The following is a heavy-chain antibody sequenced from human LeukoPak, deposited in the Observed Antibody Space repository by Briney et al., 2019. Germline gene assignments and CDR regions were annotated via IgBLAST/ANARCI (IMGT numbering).Heavy chain of an antibody. CDR3: AKDLWESSSWYYYYYYMDV. D-gene: IGHD6-13*01. J-gene: IGHJ6*03. V-gene: IGHV3-23*01. CDR1: GFTFSSYA. CDR2: ISGSGGST. Sequence: RSGGSLRLSCAASGFTFSSYAMSWVRQAPGKGLEWVSAISGSGGSTYYADSVKGRFTISRDNSKNTLYLQMNSLRAEDTAVYYCAKDLWESSSWYYYYYYMDVWGKGTTVTVSS.